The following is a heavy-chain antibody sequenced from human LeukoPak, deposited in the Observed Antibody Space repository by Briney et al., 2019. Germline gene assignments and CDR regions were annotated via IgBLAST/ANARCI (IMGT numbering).Heavy chain of an antibody. Sequence: SETLSLTCTVSGGSISSYYWSWIRQPAGKGLEWIGRIYTSGSTNYNPSPKSRVTMSVDTSKNQFSLKLSSVTAADTAVYYCARDSSGWPDYYFDYWGQGTLVTVSS. D-gene: IGHD6-25*01. J-gene: IGHJ4*02. CDR3: ARDSSGWPDYYFDY. CDR2: IYTSGST. V-gene: IGHV4-4*07. CDR1: GGSISSYY.